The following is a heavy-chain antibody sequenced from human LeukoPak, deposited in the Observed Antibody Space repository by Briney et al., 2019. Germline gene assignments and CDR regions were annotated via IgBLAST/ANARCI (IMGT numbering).Heavy chain of an antibody. CDR2: ISSSSSYI. CDR3: ARDLGDSGRDY. Sequence: PGGSLRLSCAASGFTFSSYSMNWVRQAPGKGLEWVSSISSSSSYIHYADSVKGRFTISRDNAKNSLYLQMNSLRAEDTAVYYCARDLGDSGRDYWGQGTLVTVSS. V-gene: IGHV3-21*01. CDR1: GFTFSSYS. D-gene: IGHD1-26*01. J-gene: IGHJ4*02.